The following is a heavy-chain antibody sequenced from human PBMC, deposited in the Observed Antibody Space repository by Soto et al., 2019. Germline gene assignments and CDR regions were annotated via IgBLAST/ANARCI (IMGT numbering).Heavy chain of an antibody. CDR3: AKMATFGSLNWFDP. V-gene: IGHV1-8*01. J-gene: IGHJ5*02. Sequence: ASVKVSCKASGYSFTNNDVTWVRQSTGQGLEWMGWMNPGSGDTGYAQKFQGRVTMTRDISIATAYMELSSLRSDDTAIYYCAKMATFGSLNWFDPWGQGTLVTVSS. CDR2: MNPGSGDT. CDR1: GYSFTNND. D-gene: IGHD3-16*01.